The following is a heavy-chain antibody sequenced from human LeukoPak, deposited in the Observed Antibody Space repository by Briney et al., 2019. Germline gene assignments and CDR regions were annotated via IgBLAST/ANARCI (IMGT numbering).Heavy chain of an antibody. J-gene: IGHJ4*02. CDR2: IYWTNDV. Sequence: SGPTLVNPTQTLTLTCTFSGFSLTTSGVGGGWIRQPPGKALEWLALIYWTNDVRYSSSLRSRLTITKDTSRNQVILTLTNVDPMDTATYYCAHPLEVQWLVAFDYWGQGTLVTVSS. V-gene: IGHV2-5*01. CDR1: GFSLTTSGVG. D-gene: IGHD6-19*01. CDR3: AHPLEVQWLVAFDY.